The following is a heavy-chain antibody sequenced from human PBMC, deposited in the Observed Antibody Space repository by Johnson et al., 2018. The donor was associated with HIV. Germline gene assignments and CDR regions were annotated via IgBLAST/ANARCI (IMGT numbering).Heavy chain of an antibody. CDR1: GFTFSSYA. CDR3: ARGTLAAFDI. D-gene: IGHD2-2*01. V-gene: IGHV3-23*04. J-gene: IGHJ3*02. Sequence: EVQLVESGGGLVQPGGSLRLSCAASGFTFSSYAMSWVRQAPGKGLEWVAAISGSGSSTYYADSVKGRFTISRDNSKNTLYLQMNSLRVEDTAVYYCARGTLAAFDIWGQGTMVTVSS. CDR2: ISGSGSST.